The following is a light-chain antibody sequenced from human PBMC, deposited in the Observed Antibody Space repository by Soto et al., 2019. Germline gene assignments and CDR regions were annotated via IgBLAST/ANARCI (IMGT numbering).Light chain of an antibody. Sequence: DIVMTQSPLSLPVTPGEPASISCRSSQSLLHSNGYNYLDWYLQKPGQSPQLLIYLGSNRASGVPGRFSGGGSGTDFTLKISRVEAEDVGVYYCMRALQTPRTFGQGTKLEIK. J-gene: IGKJ2*01. V-gene: IGKV2-28*01. CDR3: MRALQTPRT. CDR1: QSLLHSNGYNY. CDR2: LGS.